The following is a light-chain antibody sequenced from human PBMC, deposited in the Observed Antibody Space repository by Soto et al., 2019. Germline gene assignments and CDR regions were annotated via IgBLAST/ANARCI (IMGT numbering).Light chain of an antibody. V-gene: IGKV3-20*01. CDR3: QQYGSSPRT. CDR1: QGIGDT. Sequence: EIVMTQSPATLSVSPGEGATLSCRASQGIGDTLAWYQQKPGQTPRLLIYGASSRATGIPDRFSGSGSVTDLTLTISRLEPEDFAVYFCQQYGSSPRTFGQGTKVDIK. CDR2: GAS. J-gene: IGKJ1*01.